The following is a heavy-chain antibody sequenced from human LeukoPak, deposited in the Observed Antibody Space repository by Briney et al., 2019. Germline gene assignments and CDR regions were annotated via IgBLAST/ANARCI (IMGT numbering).Heavy chain of an antibody. Sequence: GASVKVSCKASGYTFTGYHIHWVRQAPGQGLEWMGRINPYSGDTNFAQKFQGRVTMTRDTSITTAYMDLSSLTPAEKAVYFCARDQGSLTRSWYTGYWGQGTQVIVSS. V-gene: IGHV1-2*06. CDR1: GYTFTGYH. CDR2: INPYSGDT. J-gene: IGHJ4*02. D-gene: IGHD6-13*01. CDR3: ARDQGSLTRSWYTGY.